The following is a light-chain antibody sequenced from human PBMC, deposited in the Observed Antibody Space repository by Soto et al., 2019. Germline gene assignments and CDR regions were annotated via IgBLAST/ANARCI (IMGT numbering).Light chain of an antibody. CDR1: SSDVGGYNY. CDR3: SSYAGSNNFX. CDR2: EVS. Sequence: QSALTQPPSASGSPGQSVTISCTGTSSDVGGYNYVSWYQQHPGKAPKLMIYEVSKRPSGVPDRFSGSKSGNTASLTVSGLQAEDEAGYYCSSYAGSNNFXFGTGTKLTV. V-gene: IGLV2-8*01. J-gene: IGLJ1*01.